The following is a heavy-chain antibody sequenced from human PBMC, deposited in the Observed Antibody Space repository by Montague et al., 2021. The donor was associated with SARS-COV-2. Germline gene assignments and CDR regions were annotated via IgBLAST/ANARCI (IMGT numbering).Heavy chain of an antibody. CDR2: IYTSGST. J-gene: IGHJ5*02. CDR1: GGSISSGSYY. Sequence: TLSLTCTVSGGSISSGSYYWSWIRQPAGKGLEWIGRIYTSGSTNYNPSLKSRVTISVDTSKNQFSLKLSSVTAAGTAVYYCARMGWLRGWFDPWGQGTLVTVSS. D-gene: IGHD5-12*01. CDR3: ARMGWLRGWFDP. V-gene: IGHV4-61*02.